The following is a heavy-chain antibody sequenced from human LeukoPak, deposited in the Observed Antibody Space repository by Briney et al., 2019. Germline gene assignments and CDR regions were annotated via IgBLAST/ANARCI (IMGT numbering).Heavy chain of an antibody. Sequence: SETLSLTCTVSGGSISSYYWSWIRQPAGKGLEWIGRIYTSGSTNYNPSLKSRVTMSVDTSKNQFSLKLSSVTAADTAVYYCARGIQLWTPNYYYYYGMDVWGQGTTVTVSS. CDR2: IYTSGST. CDR3: ARGIQLWTPNYYYYYGMDV. V-gene: IGHV4-4*07. J-gene: IGHJ6*02. CDR1: GGSISSYY. D-gene: IGHD5-18*01.